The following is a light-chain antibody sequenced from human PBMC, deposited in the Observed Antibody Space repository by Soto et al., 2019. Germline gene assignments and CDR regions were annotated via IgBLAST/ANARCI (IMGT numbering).Light chain of an antibody. J-gene: IGLJ1*01. CDR3: QTWGTGLHV. CDR2: RNSDGSH. V-gene: IGLV4-69*01. CDR1: LWHSRDA. Sequence: QLVLTQSPSAAASLGASVKLICTLSLWHSRDAIAWHQQQPEKGPRYLMDRNSDGSHSKWYGIPDRFSGSSAGAERYLIIPSVRAEDEADYSCQTWGTGLHVFGTGTKLTVL.